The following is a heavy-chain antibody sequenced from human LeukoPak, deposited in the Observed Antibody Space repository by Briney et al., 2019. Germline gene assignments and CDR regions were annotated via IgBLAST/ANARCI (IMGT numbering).Heavy chain of an antibody. J-gene: IGHJ3*02. V-gene: IGHV4-59*01. CDR3: ARNRDSSWADAFDI. CDR2: IYYSGST. Sequence: PSETLSLTCTVSGDSMTNYYWNWIRQPPGKGLEWIGYIYYSGSTNYNPSLKSRVTISVDTSKNQFSLKLSSVTAADTAVYYCARNRDSSWADAFDIWGQGTMVTVSS. D-gene: IGHD6-13*01. CDR1: GDSMTNYY.